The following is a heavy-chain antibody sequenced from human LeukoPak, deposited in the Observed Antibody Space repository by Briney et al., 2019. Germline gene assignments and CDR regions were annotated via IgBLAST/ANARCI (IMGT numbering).Heavy chain of an antibody. J-gene: IGHJ4*02. Sequence: GASVKVSCKASGYNFTSYYMHWVRQAPGQGLEWMGIINPSGGTTSYAQKFQGRVTVTRDTSTSTVYMELSSLRSEDTAVYYCARSIVMVTAPFDSWGQGTLVTVSS. CDR2: INPSGGTT. CDR3: ARSIVMVTAPFDS. CDR1: GYNFTSYY. V-gene: IGHV1-46*01. D-gene: IGHD2-21*02.